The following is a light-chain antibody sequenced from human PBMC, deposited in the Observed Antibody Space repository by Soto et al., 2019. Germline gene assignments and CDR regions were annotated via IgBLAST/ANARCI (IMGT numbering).Light chain of an antibody. J-gene: IGKJ1*01. Sequence: DIVMTQSPAILSVSPGARATLSCRSSQSVSSSYLAWYQQKPGQAPRLLIYGASSRATGIPDRFSGSGSGTDFTLTISRLEPEDLAVYYCQKYNKWPPWTVGKGNKVAIK. CDR2: GAS. V-gene: IGKV3-20*01. CDR1: QSVSSSY. CDR3: QKYNKWPPWT.